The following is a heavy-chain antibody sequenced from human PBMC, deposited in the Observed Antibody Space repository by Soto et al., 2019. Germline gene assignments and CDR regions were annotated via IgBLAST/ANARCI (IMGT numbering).Heavy chain of an antibody. CDR3: ARHPSNSSGNKLYLDY. D-gene: IGHD2-15*01. CDR1: GYTYSRYG. CDR2: ISAYNHDT. V-gene: IGHV1-18*01. J-gene: IGHJ4*02. Sequence: ASVKVSCKASGYTYSRYGISWVRQAPGQGLEWMGWISAYNHDTNYVQKFQGRLTMATDTSTSTAFMELRSLTSDDTAVYYCARHPSNSSGNKLYLDYWGQGTLVTVSS.